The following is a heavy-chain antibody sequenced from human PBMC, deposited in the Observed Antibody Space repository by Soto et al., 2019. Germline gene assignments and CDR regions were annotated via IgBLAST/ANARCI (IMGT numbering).Heavy chain of an antibody. Sequence: QITLKESGPPLVNPTQTLTLTCTFSGFSLSSTGVGVAWIRQPPGKALEWLAVIYWDDDKRYSTSLKSRLTVSKDTSKNQVVLTMTNVAPADTATYYCAHGTFGGIIVAGAMDVWGQGTTVTVSS. CDR2: IYWDDDK. V-gene: IGHV2-5*02. CDR3: AHGTFGGIIVAGAMDV. J-gene: IGHJ6*02. D-gene: IGHD3-16*02. CDR1: GFSLSSTGVG.